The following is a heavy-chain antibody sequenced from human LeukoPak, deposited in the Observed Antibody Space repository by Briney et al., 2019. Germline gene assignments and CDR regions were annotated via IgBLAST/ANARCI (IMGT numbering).Heavy chain of an antibody. CDR2: IGNSDGRT. D-gene: IGHD3-3*01. Sequence: PGGSLRLSCAASGFTFTTYAMNWVRQAPGKGLEGLADIGNSDGRTYYADSVKGRFTISRDTSQNTLYLQMNSLRAEDTAVYYCANTPRINRDDFWSGYYGGRWSYFDYWGQGTLVTVSS. CDR3: ANTPRINRDDFWSGYYGGRWSYFDY. V-gene: IGHV3-23*01. CDR1: GFTFTTYA. J-gene: IGHJ4*02.